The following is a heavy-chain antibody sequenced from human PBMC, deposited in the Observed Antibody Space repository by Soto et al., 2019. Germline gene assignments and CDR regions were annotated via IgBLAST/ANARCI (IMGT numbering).Heavy chain of an antibody. J-gene: IGHJ4*02. CDR3: ARHPVATTSGVDY. CDR2: IYYNGRT. Sequence: EALSITCTASGGTISTSRYYWDWIRPPHGKGLEWIGSIYYNGRTYYNPSLKSRVTISVDTSKNQFSLKLSSVTAADTSVYYCARHPVATTSGVDYWGQGTLVTVSS. CDR1: GGTISTSRYY. V-gene: IGHV4-39*01. D-gene: IGHD5-12*01.